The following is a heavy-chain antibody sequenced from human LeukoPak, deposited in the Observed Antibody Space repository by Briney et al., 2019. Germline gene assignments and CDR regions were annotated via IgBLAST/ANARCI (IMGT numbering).Heavy chain of an antibody. CDR1: GGSFSDYY. V-gene: IGHV4-34*01. CDR3: ASRHIYSNYVDY. Sequence: SETLSLTCAVYGGSFSDYYWSWIRQPPEKGLEWIGEITHTGFTNYNPSLESRVVISVDTYNNQFSLKARSVAAADTAVYYCASRHIYSNYVDYWGQGTLVTVSS. CDR2: ITHTGFT. D-gene: IGHD4-4*01. J-gene: IGHJ4*02.